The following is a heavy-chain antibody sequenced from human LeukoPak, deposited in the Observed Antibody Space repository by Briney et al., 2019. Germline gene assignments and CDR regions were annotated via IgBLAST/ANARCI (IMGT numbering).Heavy chain of an antibody. D-gene: IGHD4-17*01. CDR2: ISWNSGSI. J-gene: IGHJ5*02. CDR3: ARDPNDYGDYGWFDP. CDR1: GFTFDDYA. Sequence: PGRSLRLSCAASGFTFDDYAMHWVRQAPGKGLEWVSGISWNSGSIGYADSVKGRFTISRDNSKNTLYLQMNSLRAEDTAVYYCARDPNDYGDYGWFDPWGQGTLVTVSS. V-gene: IGHV3-9*01.